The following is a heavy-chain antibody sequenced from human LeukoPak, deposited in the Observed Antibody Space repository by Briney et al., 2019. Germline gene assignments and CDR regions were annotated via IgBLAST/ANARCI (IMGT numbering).Heavy chain of an antibody. D-gene: IGHD6-13*01. CDR2: INPSGGAT. J-gene: IGHJ4*02. Sequence: GASVKVSCKASGYTFTSYFLHWVRQAPGQGLEWMGIINPSGGATSYAQQFQGRVTMTRDMSTSTVYMELSSLRSDDTAVYYCAPTSEAYTSNWKVWGQGTLVIVSS. CDR1: GYTFTSYF. V-gene: IGHV1-46*01. CDR3: APTSEAYTSNWKV.